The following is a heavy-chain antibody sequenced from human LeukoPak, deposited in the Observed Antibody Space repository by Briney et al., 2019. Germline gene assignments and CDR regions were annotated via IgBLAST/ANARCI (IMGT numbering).Heavy chain of an antibody. Sequence: GGSLRLSCAASGFTFSSYAMSWVRQAPGKGLESVSIISVSGDRTAYADSVKGRFTISRDDSKNTLFLQMNSLRDEDTAVYYCAAPLDYWGQGTLVTVSS. J-gene: IGHJ4*02. CDR1: GFTFSSYA. CDR3: AAPLDY. CDR2: ISVSGDRT. V-gene: IGHV3-23*01.